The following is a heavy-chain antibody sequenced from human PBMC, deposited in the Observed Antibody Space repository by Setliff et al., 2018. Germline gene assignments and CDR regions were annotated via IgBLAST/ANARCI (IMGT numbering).Heavy chain of an antibody. CDR3: ARHDDYGDYQGIRGAFDI. D-gene: IGHD4-17*01. Sequence: HPGGSLRLSCAASGFTFDDYGMHWVRQAPGKGLEWVSGIRWNSGSIGYADSVKGRFTISRDNSKNTLYLQMNSLRAEDTAVYYCARHDDYGDYQGIRGAFDIWGQGTMVTVSS. CDR2: IRWNSGSI. CDR1: GFTFDDYG. V-gene: IGHV3-9*01. J-gene: IGHJ3*02.